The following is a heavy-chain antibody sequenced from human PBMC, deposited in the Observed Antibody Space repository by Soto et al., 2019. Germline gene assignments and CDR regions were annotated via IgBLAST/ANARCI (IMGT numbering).Heavy chain of an antibody. Sequence: SGPTLVNPTQTXTLTCTFSGFSLSTSGMCVSWIRQPPGKALEWLARIDWDDDKYYSTSLKTRLTISKDTSKNQVVLTMTNMDPVDTATYYCARDSVALYYYYYGMDVWGQGTTVTVSS. CDR3: ARDSVALYYYYYGMDV. CDR2: IDWDDDK. J-gene: IGHJ6*02. D-gene: IGHD2-21*01. V-gene: IGHV2-70*11. CDR1: GFSLSTSGMC.